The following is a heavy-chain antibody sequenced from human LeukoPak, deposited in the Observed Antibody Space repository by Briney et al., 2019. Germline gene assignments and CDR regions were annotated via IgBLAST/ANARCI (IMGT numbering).Heavy chain of an antibody. Sequence: GASVKVSCKASGYTFTGYYMHWVRQAPGQGLEWMGRINPNSGGTNYAQKFQGRVTMTRDTSISTAYMELSRLRSDDTAVYYCSIGAPRYYDFWSGQNMDVWGKGTTVTVSS. D-gene: IGHD3-3*01. V-gene: IGHV1-2*06. CDR3: SIGAPRYYDFWSGQNMDV. J-gene: IGHJ6*03. CDR1: GYTFTGYY. CDR2: INPNSGGT.